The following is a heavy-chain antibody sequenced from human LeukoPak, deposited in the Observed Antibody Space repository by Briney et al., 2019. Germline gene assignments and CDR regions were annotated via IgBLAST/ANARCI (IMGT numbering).Heavy chain of an antibody. Sequence: GGSLRLSCAASGFTFSSYGMHWVRQAPGKGLEWVAFIRYDGSNKYYEDSVKGRFTISRDNSKNMLYLQMNSLRAEDTAVYYCAKGPGGRNGYTYWGQGTLVTVSS. V-gene: IGHV3-30*02. CDR2: IRYDGSNK. D-gene: IGHD1-26*01. J-gene: IGHJ4*02. CDR3: AKGPGGRNGYTY. CDR1: GFTFSSYG.